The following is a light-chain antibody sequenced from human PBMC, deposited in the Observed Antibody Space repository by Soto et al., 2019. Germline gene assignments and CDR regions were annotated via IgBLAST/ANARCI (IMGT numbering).Light chain of an antibody. CDR1: SSDVGSYNL. J-gene: IGLJ2*01. CDR3: CSYAGGSAFVL. V-gene: IGLV2-23*02. CDR2: EVT. Sequence: QSALTQPASVSGSPGQSITIPCTGTSSDVGSYNLVSWYQQHPGKAPKLIIFEVTERPSGVSARFSGSKSGNTASLTISGLQAEDEAEYPCCSYAGGSAFVLFGGGTKLPVL.